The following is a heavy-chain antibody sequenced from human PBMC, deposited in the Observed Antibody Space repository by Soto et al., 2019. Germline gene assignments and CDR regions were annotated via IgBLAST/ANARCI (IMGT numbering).Heavy chain of an antibody. J-gene: IGHJ5*02. CDR1: GGSISSSY. Sequence: SETLSLTCTVSGGSISSSYWSWIRQPPGKGLEWIGYIYDSGSTYYNSSLKSRVTMSVDTSKNQFSLKLSSVTAADTAVYYCAKTFGYGGGYFAPWGQGTWVPVSS. D-gene: IGHD3-16*01. V-gene: IGHV4-59*01. CDR3: AKTFGYGGGYFAP. CDR2: IYDSGST.